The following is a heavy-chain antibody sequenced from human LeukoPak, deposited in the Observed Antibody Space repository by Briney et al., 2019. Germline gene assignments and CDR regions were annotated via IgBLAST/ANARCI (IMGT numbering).Heavy chain of an antibody. CDR1: GGSISSSNW. CDR3: ARGTLVSSWSFYYYYGMDV. CDR2: IYHSRST. J-gene: IGHJ6*02. Sequence: SETLSLTCAVSGGSISSSNWWSWVRQPPGKGLEWIGEIYHSRSTNYNPSLKSRVTISVDKSKNQFSLKLSSVTAADTAVYYCARGTLVSSWSFYYYYGMDVWGQGTTVTVSS. D-gene: IGHD6-13*01. V-gene: IGHV4-4*02.